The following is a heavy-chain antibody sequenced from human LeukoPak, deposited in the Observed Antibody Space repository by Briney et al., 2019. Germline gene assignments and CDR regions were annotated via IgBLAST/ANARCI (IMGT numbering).Heavy chain of an antibody. Sequence: ASVKVSCKASGYTFTDYYIHWVRQAPGQGLAWMGMINPDNGGTHFAQMFQGRVTMTRDTSISTAYMELRELTSDDTAVYYCVGDVLQRTLGVYWGQGALVTVSS. CDR1: GYTFTDYY. J-gene: IGHJ4*02. CDR2: INPDNGGT. V-gene: IGHV1-2*02. D-gene: IGHD3-16*01. CDR3: VGDVLQRTLGVY.